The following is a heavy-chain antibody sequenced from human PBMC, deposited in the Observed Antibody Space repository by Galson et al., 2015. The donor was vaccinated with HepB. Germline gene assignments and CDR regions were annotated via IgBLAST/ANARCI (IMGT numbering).Heavy chain of an antibody. Sequence: SLRLSCAASGFTFSSYSMNWVRQAPGKGLEWVSYISSSSSTICYADSVKGRFTISRDNAKNSLYLQMNSLRDEDTAVYYCARDLPDCSSTSCYGFYRYFDLWGRGTLVTVSS. D-gene: IGHD2-2*01. CDR3: ARDLPDCSSTSCYGFYRYFDL. CDR1: GFTFSSYS. J-gene: IGHJ2*01. CDR2: ISSSSSTI. V-gene: IGHV3-48*02.